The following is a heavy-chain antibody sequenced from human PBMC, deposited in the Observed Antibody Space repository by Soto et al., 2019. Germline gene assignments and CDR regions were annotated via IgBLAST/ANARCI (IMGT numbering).Heavy chain of an antibody. J-gene: IGHJ4*02. Sequence: EVQLVESGGGLVKPGGSLRLSCAASGFTFSNAWMSWVRQAPGKGLEWVGRIKSKTDGGTTDYAAPVKGSFTISRDDSNNTLYLQMNSLKTEDTAVYYCTTEIAVAGNDQFDCWGQGTLVTVSS. CDR2: IKSKTDGGTT. V-gene: IGHV3-15*01. CDR1: GFTFSNAW. CDR3: TTEIAVAGNDQFDC. D-gene: IGHD6-19*01.